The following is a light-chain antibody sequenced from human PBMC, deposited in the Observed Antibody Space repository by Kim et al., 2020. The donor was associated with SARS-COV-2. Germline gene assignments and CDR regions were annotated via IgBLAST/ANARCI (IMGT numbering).Light chain of an antibody. CDR3: QQSNT. V-gene: IGKV1-5*03. CDR2: KAS. J-gene: IGKJ1*01. CDR1: QSISSW. Sequence: DIQMTQSPSTLSASVGDRVTITCRASQSISSWLAWYQQKPGKAPKLLIYKASSLESGVPSRFTGSGSGTEFTLTSSSLQPDYFATCYCQQSNTIGQGTKVDIK.